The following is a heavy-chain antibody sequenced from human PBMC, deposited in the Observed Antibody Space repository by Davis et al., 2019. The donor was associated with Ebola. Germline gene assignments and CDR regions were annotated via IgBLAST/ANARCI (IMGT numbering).Heavy chain of an antibody. Sequence: GESLKISCAASGFTFSDYYMSWIRQAPGKGLEWVAVISYDGSNKYYADSVKGRFTISRDNSQNTLSLQMNSLRAEDTALYYCAKDIGALPYSSPFDYWGQGTLVTVSS. J-gene: IGHJ4*02. CDR3: AKDIGALPYSSPFDY. CDR1: GFTFSDYY. D-gene: IGHD6-13*01. CDR2: ISYDGSNK. V-gene: IGHV3-30*18.